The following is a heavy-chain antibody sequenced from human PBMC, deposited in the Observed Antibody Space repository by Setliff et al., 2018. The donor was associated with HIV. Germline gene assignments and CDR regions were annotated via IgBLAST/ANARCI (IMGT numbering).Heavy chain of an antibody. Sequence: SETLSLTCTVYGGSISTYYWSWIRQPPGKGLEWIGYIYYTGSTSNNPSLKSRVTMSVDTSKNQFSLKLSSVTAADTSVYYCASTYYYDSLHFHHWGQGTLVTVSS. J-gene: IGHJ1*01. CDR3: ASTYYYDSLHFHH. D-gene: IGHD3-22*01. CDR2: IYYTGST. V-gene: IGHV4-59*01. CDR1: GGSISTYY.